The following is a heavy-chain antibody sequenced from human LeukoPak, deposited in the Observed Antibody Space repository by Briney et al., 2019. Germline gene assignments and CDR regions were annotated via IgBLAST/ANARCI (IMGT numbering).Heavy chain of an antibody. CDR3: ARASWVSTTDAVR. Sequence: GGSLRLSCAASGFTFSSYAMSWVRQGPARGLGWVSSIRGNGETFYGDSVKGRSTLYSDYSTNTVYFQLNNLRVEDTGIYYCARASWVSTTDAVRWGQGTLVTVSS. CDR1: GFTFSSYA. CDR2: IRGNGET. D-gene: IGHD1-14*01. V-gene: IGHV3-23*01. J-gene: IGHJ4*02.